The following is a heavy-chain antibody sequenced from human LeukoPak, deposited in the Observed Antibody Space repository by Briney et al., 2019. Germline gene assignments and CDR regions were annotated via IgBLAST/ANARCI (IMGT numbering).Heavy chain of an antibody. J-gene: IGHJ4*02. CDR1: GGSISSTTYY. V-gene: IGHV4-39*01. CDR3: ARTYDYVWGSYRYPFDL. D-gene: IGHD3-16*02. CDR2: IHYSGSA. Sequence: PSGTLSLTCTVSGGSISSTTYYWGWICQPPGKGLEWIGSIHYSGSAYNNPSLKSRVAISVDTSKNQFSLNLSSLTAADTAVYYCARTYDYVWGSYRYPFDLWGQGILVTVSS.